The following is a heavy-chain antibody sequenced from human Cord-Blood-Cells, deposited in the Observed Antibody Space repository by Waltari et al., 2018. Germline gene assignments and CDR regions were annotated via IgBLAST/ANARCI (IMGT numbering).Heavy chain of an antibody. CDR2: ITHSGRT. D-gene: IGHD3-9*01. CDR1: GGSFSGYY. V-gene: IGHV4-34*01. Sequence: QVQLQQWGAGLLKPSETLSLTCAVYGGSFSGYYWSWIRQPPGKGMEWIGEITHSGRTTYNPSLKSRVTISVDTSKNQFSRKLSSVTAADTAVYYCAAGYYFDYWGQGTLVTVSS. CDR3: AAGYYFDY. J-gene: IGHJ4*02.